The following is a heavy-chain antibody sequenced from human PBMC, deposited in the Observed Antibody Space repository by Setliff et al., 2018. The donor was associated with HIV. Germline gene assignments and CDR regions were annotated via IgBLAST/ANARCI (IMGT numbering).Heavy chain of an antibody. V-gene: IGHV4-38-2*01. CDR2: IYQTGTT. Sequence: PSETLSLTCAVSGFSINSGYYWGWIRQPPGKGLEWIGSIYQTGTTYYNPSLKSRVTISVDTSQNQFSLRLSSVTAADTAVYYCARRRLVGYSFDYWGQGALVTVSS. D-gene: IGHD6-25*01. J-gene: IGHJ4*02. CDR1: GFSINSGYY. CDR3: ARRRLVGYSFDY.